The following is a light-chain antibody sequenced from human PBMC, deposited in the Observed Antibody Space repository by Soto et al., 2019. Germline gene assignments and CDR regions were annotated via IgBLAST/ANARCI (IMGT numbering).Light chain of an antibody. V-gene: IGKV1-33*01. J-gene: IGKJ5*01. Sequence: DIHMTQSASTLSASVGYRVTITCQASQNINNYLNWYQQKPGRAPKILIYDASNLEAGVPSRFRGSGSGTDFTFTISRPKPEDIATYYCQKYENLPTFGQGTRLEIK. CDR3: QKYENLPT. CDR1: QNINNY. CDR2: DAS.